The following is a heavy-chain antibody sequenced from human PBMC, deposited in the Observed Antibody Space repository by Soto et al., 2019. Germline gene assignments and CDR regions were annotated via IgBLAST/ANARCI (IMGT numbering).Heavy chain of an antibody. CDR3: ARIAVSGPTSSFDY. V-gene: IGHV4-39*01. CDR1: GGSISNSSYY. CDR2: VYYSGST. J-gene: IGHJ4*02. Sequence: SETLSLTCTISGGSISNSSYYWGWIRQPPGKGLEWIGSVYYSGSTYYNPSLKSRATISVDTSKTQFSLKLRSVTAADTAVYYCARIAVSGPTSSFDYWGQGTLVTVSS. D-gene: IGHD6-19*01.